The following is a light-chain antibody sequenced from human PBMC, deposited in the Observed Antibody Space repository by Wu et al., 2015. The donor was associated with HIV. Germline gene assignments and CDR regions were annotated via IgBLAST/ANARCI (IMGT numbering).Light chain of an antibody. J-gene: IGKJ4*01. CDR2: DAY. V-gene: IGKV3-20*01. CDR1: QSFNSKY. CDR3: QLYGDSPKHT. Sequence: LLTQSPGTLSLSPGERATLSCRASQSFNSKYLAWYQQKPGQAPRLLIYDAYSRATGVPDRFSGSGSGTDFTLTISRLEPEDSAMYFCQLYGDSPKHTFGGGTEGGGSN.